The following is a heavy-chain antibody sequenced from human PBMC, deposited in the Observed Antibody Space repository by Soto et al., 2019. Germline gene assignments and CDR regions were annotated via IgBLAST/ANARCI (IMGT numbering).Heavy chain of an antibody. CDR3: ARRPRLESHFDY. V-gene: IGHV1-3*01. CDR1: GFSLNTYV. J-gene: IGHJ4*02. Sequence: QVHLVQSGAEARKPGASVNVSCMASGFSLNTYVVHWVRQAPGQGLEWMGWVNAASGNTQTSQKFQGRLTLTRDTSANTAYMELSSLRTEDTAVYFCARRPRLESHFDYWGQGTLVAVSS. CDR2: VNAASGNT.